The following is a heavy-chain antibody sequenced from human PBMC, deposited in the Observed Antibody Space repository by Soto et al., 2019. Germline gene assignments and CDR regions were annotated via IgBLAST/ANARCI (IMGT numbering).Heavy chain of an antibody. CDR1: GFTFDDYA. CDR2: ISWNSDSI. J-gene: IGHJ4*02. V-gene: IGHV3-9*01. CDR3: ASGRGYDILTGYYPYFDY. Sequence: EVPLVESGGGLAQPGRSLRLSCAASGFTFDDYAMHWVRQAPGKGLEWVSGISWNSDSIGYADSVKGRFTISRDNAKKSLYLQMSSLRDEDTALYYCASGRGYDILTGYYPYFDYWGQGTLVTVSS. D-gene: IGHD3-9*01.